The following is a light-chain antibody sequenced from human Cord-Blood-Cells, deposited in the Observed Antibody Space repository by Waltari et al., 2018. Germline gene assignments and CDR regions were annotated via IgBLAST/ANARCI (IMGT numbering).Light chain of an antibody. CDR2: GAS. J-gene: IGKJ2*03. Sequence: EIVMKQSPATLSVSPGERATLSCRASQSVSSNLAWYQQKPGQAPRLLIDGASTRATGIPARFSGSGSGTEFTLTISSLQSEDFAVYYCQQYNNWPYSFGQGTKLEIK. CDR1: QSVSSN. V-gene: IGKV3-15*01. CDR3: QQYNNWPYS.